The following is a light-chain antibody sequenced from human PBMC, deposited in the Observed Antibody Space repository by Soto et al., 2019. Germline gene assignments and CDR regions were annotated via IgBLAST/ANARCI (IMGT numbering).Light chain of an antibody. CDR2: GVS. V-gene: IGKV3-15*01. CDR3: HQYNNLWT. Sequence: LAHSPYSLSVSPGEIATLSCRASQAINNNVAWYQLKDGQVPRLLIYGVSTRAADVPARFSGGGSGTEFTLTISSLQSEDFGVYYCHQYNNLWTFGQGTKVDI. CDR1: QAINNN. J-gene: IGKJ1*01.